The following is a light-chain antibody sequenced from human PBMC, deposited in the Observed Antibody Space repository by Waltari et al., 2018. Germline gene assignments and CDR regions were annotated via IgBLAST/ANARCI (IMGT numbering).Light chain of an antibody. CDR1: QSVGNY. V-gene: IGKV3D-15*01. J-gene: IGKJ1*01. Sequence: EIVMTQSPATLSLSPGDTATLSCRASQSVGNYLAWYHQKPGQAPKLLVHSVFFRATGIPERFSGSGSGTDFTLTINSLQPEDVGVYHCQQYNDLLPTFGQGTKVEIK. CDR2: SVF. CDR3: QQYNDLLPT.